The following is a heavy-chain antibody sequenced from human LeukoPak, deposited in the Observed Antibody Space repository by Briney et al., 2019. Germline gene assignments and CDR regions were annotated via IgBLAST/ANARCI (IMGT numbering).Heavy chain of an antibody. CDR1: GFTVSSNY. CDR3: ARNMDDFWSGSNDAFDI. J-gene: IGHJ3*02. CDR2: IYSGGIT. Sequence: GGSLRLSCAASGFTVSSNYMSWVRQAPGKGLEWVSSIYSGGITYYADSVKGRFTLSRDNSKNTLYLQMNSLRAEDTAVYYCARNMDDFWSGSNDAFDIWGQGTMVTVSS. D-gene: IGHD3-3*01. V-gene: IGHV3-66*01.